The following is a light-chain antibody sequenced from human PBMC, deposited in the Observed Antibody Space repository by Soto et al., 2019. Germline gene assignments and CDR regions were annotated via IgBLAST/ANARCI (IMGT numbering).Light chain of an antibody. CDR1: QSVLFSPNNKNY. CDR3: QQYYTAPFT. CDR2: WAS. Sequence: DIVMTQSPDSLAVSLGERATINCKSSQSVLFSPNNKNYLAWYKQKPEQPPELLIRWASIRESGVPDRSSGSGSGADFTLTISSLQAEDVAVYYCQQYYTAPFTFGGGTKVDIK. V-gene: IGKV4-1*01. J-gene: IGKJ4*01.